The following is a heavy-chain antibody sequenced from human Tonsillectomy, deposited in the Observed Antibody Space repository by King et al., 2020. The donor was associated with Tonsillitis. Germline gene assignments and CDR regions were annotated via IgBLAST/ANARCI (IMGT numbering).Heavy chain of an antibody. CDR2: ITHSGST. V-gene: IGHV4-34*01. Sequence: VQLQQWGAGLLKPSETLSLTCAVYGGSFSGYFWSWIRQPPGKGLEWIGEITHSGSTNYNPSLKSRVTISLDTSKNQFSLKLTSVTAADTAVYYCARRRYYGSGGDWYFDLWGRGTLVTVSS. J-gene: IGHJ2*01. CDR3: ARRRYYGSGGDWYFDL. CDR1: GGSFSGYF. D-gene: IGHD3-10*01.